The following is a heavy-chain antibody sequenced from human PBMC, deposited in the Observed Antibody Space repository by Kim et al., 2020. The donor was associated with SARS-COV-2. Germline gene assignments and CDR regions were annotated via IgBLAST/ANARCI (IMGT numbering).Heavy chain of an antibody. CDR3: ASGGAHITMVRGANPAYYYYYGMDV. CDR1: GGTFSSYA. V-gene: IGHV1-69*04. CDR2: IIPILGIA. J-gene: IGHJ6*02. Sequence: SVKVSCKASGGTFSSYAISWVRQAPGQGLEWMGRIIPILGIANYAQKFQGRVTITADKSTSTAYMELSSLRSEDTAVYYCASGGAHITMVRGANPAYYYYYGMDVWGQGTTVTVSS. D-gene: IGHD3-10*01.